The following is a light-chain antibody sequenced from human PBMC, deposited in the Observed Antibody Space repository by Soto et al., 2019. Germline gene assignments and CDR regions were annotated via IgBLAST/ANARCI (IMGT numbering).Light chain of an antibody. V-gene: IGKV1-5*03. CDR1: QTIRSW. Sequence: DIQMTESASTLPGSVGDRDALTCRASQTIRSWVAWYQQKPGTAPKLMIYKASTLKRGVPSRGSCGGAGSDFTLTITSLIPEYFETYCCQQSYSNPLAFGPGTNVDIK. J-gene: IGKJ3*01. CDR2: KAS. CDR3: QQSYSNPLA.